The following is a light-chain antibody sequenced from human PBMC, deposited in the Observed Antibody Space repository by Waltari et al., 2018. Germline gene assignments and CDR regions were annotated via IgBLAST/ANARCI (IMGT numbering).Light chain of an antibody. CDR3: QQRFTWPPFT. CDR1: QTISTY. CDR2: DAS. Sequence: IVVTQSPAALSLSPGERATLSCRASQTISTYLAWYQQKPGQAPRLLLYDASKRAPAIPGRFSGSGYGTDFTLTINSLEPEDFAVYYCQQRFTWPPFTFGGGTKIEIK. J-gene: IGKJ4*01. V-gene: IGKV3-11*01.